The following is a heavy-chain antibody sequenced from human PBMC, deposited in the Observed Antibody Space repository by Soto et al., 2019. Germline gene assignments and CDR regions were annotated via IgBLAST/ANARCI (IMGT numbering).Heavy chain of an antibody. CDR2: ISAYNGNT. Sequence: AAVKVSCKASGYTFTSYGISWVRQAPGQGLEWMGWISAYNGNTNYVQKLQGRVTMTTDTSTSTAYMELRSLRSDDTAVYYCARDWNYYYYGMDVWGQGTPVTVSS. J-gene: IGHJ6*02. V-gene: IGHV1-18*01. D-gene: IGHD1-1*01. CDR1: GYTFTSYG. CDR3: ARDWNYYYYGMDV.